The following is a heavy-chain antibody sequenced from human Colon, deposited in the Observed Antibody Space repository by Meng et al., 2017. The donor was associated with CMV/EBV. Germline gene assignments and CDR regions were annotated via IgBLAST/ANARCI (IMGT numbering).Heavy chain of an antibody. J-gene: IGHJ5*02. CDR2: IKSKIDGETI. Sequence: EVHVGQSGGGLVKPGGSLSLSCAGSGITLRKAWMSWVRQTPGKGLEWVGRIKSKIDGETIDYSAPLKGRFTISSDDSKNILDLQMNNLQTEDTAVYYCIWNDHGDLWGQGTLVTVSS. CDR1: GITLRKAW. D-gene: IGHD1-1*01. CDR3: IWNDHGDL. V-gene: IGHV3-15*01.